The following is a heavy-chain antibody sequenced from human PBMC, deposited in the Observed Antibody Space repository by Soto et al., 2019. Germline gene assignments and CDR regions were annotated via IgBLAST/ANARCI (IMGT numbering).Heavy chain of an antibody. D-gene: IGHD3-22*01. CDR3: ARAPYYYDSSGYWRSRRICGYFDY. CDR2: IIPIFGTA. CDR1: GGTFSSYA. Sequence: EASVKVSCKASGGTFSSYAISWVRQAPGQGLEWMGGIIPIFGTANYAQKFQGRVTITADESTSTAYMELSSLRSEDTAVYYCARAPYYYDSSGYWRSRRICGYFDYWGQGTLVTVSS. J-gene: IGHJ4*02. V-gene: IGHV1-69*13.